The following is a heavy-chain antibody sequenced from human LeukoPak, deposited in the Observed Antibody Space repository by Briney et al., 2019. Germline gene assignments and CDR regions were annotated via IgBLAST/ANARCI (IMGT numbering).Heavy chain of an antibody. V-gene: IGHV5-51*01. CDR1: GYSFTSYW. J-gene: IGHJ4*02. CDR3: ARPPSASGSIDY. Sequence: GESLKISCKGSGYSFTSYWIGWVRQMPGKGLEWMGIIYPGDSDTRYSPSFQGQVTISADKSISTAYLQCSSLTASDTALYYCARPPSASGSIDYCREGTLVTASS. CDR2: IYPGDSDT. D-gene: IGHD1-26*01.